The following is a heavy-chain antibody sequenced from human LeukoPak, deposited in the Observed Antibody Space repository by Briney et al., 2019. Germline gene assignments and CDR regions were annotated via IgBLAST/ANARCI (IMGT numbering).Heavy chain of an antibody. J-gene: IGHJ4*02. CDR3: ARHESNGYIASACDY. CDR1: GYSFTDYW. Sequence: GESLKISCKVSGYSFTDYWIAWVRQMPVKGLEWLGILYPGDSDTSYSPSFQGHVTISADKSISTAYLHWTSLKASDTAMYYCARHESNGYIASACDYWGQGTLVTVSS. D-gene: IGHD5-24*01. V-gene: IGHV5-51*01. CDR2: LYPGDSDT.